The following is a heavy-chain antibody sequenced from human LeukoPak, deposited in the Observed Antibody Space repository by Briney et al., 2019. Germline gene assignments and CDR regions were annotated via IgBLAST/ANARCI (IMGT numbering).Heavy chain of an antibody. Sequence: GGSLRLSCVASGFTFSSYWMHWVRQDPRKGLVWVSRINGDGRNINYADSVRGRFTISRDNAKNTLYLQMNSLRAEDTALYHCARDQHYSGYDRDFDYWAREPWSPSPQ. V-gene: IGHV3-74*01. CDR2: INGDGRNI. CDR3: ARDQHYSGYDRDFDY. J-gene: IGHJ4*02. CDR1: GFTFSSYW. D-gene: IGHD5-12*01.